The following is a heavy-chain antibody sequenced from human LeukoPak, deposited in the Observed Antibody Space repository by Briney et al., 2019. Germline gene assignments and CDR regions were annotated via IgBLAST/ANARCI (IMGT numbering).Heavy chain of an antibody. V-gene: IGHV4-34*01. CDR3: ATTFADTPPPLTNH. Sequence: ASETLSLTCAVYGGSFNNYYCSWIRQAPGKGLEGIGEINHSGGVDYNPSLKGRATISVDTSKKQFSLRVTSVTAADTAVYFCATTFADTPPPLTNHWGQGTLVTVSS. J-gene: IGHJ5*02. D-gene: IGHD5-18*01. CDR1: GGSFNNYY. CDR2: INHSGGV.